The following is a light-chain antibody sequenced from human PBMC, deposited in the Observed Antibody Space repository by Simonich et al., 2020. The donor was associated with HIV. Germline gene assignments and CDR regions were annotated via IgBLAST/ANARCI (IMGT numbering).Light chain of an antibody. CDR3: QSYDTSNRWV. CDR2: EDN. Sequence: NFMLTQPHSVSESPGKTVTISCTRSSGSIASNYVQWYQQRPGSAPNTVIYEDNQRPSGFPDRFSGSIDSSSNSASLTISGLKTEDEADYYCQSYDTSNRWVFGGGTKLTVL. CDR1: SGSIASNY. V-gene: IGLV6-57*03. J-gene: IGLJ3*02.